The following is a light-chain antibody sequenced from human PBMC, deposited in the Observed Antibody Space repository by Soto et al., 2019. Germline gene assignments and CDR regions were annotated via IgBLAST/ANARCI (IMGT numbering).Light chain of an antibody. CDR2: KNN. V-gene: IGLV1-47*01. CDR1: TSNIGRNY. J-gene: IGLJ1*01. CDR3: AAWDDSLTSYI. Sequence: QSVLTQPPSASGTPGQRVTVSCSGSTSNIGRNYVYWYQQLPGTAPKLLIYKNNQRPSGVPDRFSGSKSGTSASLAISGLRSEDEADYYCAAWDDSLTSYIFGTGTKLTV.